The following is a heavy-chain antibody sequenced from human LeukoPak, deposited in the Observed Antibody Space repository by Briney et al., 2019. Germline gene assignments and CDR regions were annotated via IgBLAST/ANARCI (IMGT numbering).Heavy chain of an antibody. V-gene: IGHV3-53*01. CDR2: IYSGGST. D-gene: IGHD3-10*01. Sequence: GSLRLSCAASGFTVSSNYMSWVRQAPGKGLEWVSVIYSGGSTYYADSVKGRFTISRDNSKNTLYLQMNSLRAEDTAVYYCARGANTYYSGSGSYSTPSPFDYWGQGTLVTVSS. CDR3: ARGANTYYSGSGSYSTPSPFDY. CDR1: GFTVSSNY. J-gene: IGHJ4*02.